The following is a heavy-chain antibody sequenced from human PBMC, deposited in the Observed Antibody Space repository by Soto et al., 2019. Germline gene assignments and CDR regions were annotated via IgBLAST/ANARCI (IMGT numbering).Heavy chain of an antibody. CDR2: INPSGGST. D-gene: IGHD6-19*01. CDR1: GYTFTSYY. V-gene: IGHV1-46*01. J-gene: IGHJ6*03. Sequence: ASVKVSCKASGYTFTSYYMHWVRQAPGQGLEWMGIINPSGGSTSYAQKLQGRVTMTTDTSTSTAYMELRSLRSDDTAVYYCAREVGYSSGSYYYYYYYMDVWGKGTTVTVSS. CDR3: AREVGYSSGSYYYYYYYMDV.